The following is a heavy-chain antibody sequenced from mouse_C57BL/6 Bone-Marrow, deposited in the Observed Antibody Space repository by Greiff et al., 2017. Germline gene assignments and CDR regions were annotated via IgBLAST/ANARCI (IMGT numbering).Heavy chain of an antibody. V-gene: IGHV5-9-1*02. CDR1: GFTFSSYA. CDR3: TRGHYYGSSYDAMDY. CDR2: ISSGGDYI. D-gene: IGHD1-1*01. J-gene: IGHJ4*01. Sequence: EVTLVESGEGLVKPGGSLKLSCAASGFTFSSYAMSWVRQTPEKRLEWVAYISSGGDYIDYADTVKGRFTISRDNARNTLYLQMSSLKSEDTAMYYCTRGHYYGSSYDAMDYWGQGTSVTVSS.